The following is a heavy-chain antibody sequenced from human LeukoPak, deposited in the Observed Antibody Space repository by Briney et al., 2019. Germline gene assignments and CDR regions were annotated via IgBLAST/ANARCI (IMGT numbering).Heavy chain of an antibody. CDR2: INHSGST. J-gene: IGHJ6*03. V-gene: IGHV4-34*01. Sequence: SETLSLTCAVYGGSFSGYYWSWIRQPPGKGLEWIGEINHSGSTNYNPSLTSRVTISVDTSKNQFSLKLSSVTAADTAVYYCARHKDYYYSYMDVWGKGATVTISS. CDR1: GGSFSGYY. CDR3: ARHKDYYYSYMDV.